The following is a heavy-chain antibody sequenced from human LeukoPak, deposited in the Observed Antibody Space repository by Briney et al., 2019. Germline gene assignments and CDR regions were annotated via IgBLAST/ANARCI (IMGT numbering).Heavy chain of an antibody. CDR1: GYTFTSYA. CDR2: INTNTGNP. D-gene: IGHD6-19*01. V-gene: IGHV7-4-1*02. CDR3: ARDDKFKVLAVAGTLNY. J-gene: IGHJ4*02. Sequence: ASVKVSCKASGYTFTSYAMNWVRQAPGQGLEWMGWINTNTGNPTYAQGFTGRFVFSLDTSVSTAYLQISSLKAEDTAVYYCARDDKFKVLAVAGTLNYWGQGTLVTVSS.